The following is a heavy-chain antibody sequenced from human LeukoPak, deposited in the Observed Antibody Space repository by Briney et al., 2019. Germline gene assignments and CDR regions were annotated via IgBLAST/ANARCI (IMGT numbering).Heavy chain of an antibody. Sequence: GGSLRLSCAASGFTFSTYWMSWVRQAPGKGLEWVANIKQDGSEKYYVDSVKGRFTISRDNAKNSLYLQMNSLRAEDTAVYYCAKSVDDSSGWPAFDIWGQGTMVTVSS. CDR1: GFTFSTYW. V-gene: IGHV3-7*05. CDR2: IKQDGSEK. J-gene: IGHJ3*02. CDR3: AKSVDDSSGWPAFDI. D-gene: IGHD3-22*01.